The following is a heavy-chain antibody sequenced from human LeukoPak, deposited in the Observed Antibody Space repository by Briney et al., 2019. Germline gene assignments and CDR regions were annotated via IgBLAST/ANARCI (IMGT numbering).Heavy chain of an antibody. V-gene: IGHV4-34*01. J-gene: IGHJ4*02. CDR3: ARYLIAPYYYDSSDYYSFDY. Sequence: SETLSLTCAVYGGSFSGYYWSWIRQPPGKGLEWIGEINHSGSTNYNPSLKSRVTISVDTSKNQFSLKLSSVTAADTAVYYCARYLIAPYYYDSSDYYSFDYWGQGTLVTVSS. D-gene: IGHD3-22*01. CDR1: GGSFSGYY. CDR2: INHSGST.